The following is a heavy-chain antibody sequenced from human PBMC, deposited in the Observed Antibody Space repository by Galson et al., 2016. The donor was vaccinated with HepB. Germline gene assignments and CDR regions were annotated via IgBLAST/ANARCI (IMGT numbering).Heavy chain of an antibody. J-gene: IGHJ4*02. V-gene: IGHV4-59*01. CDR3: ARDRGSAAGCDY. D-gene: IGHD6-13*01. CDR2: IYYSGST. Sequence: ETLSLTCTVSGGSISNYYWSWIRQPPGKGLEWIAYIYYSGSTNQNPSLKSRVTISVDTSKNQFSLQLRSVTAADTAAYYCARDRGSAAGCDYWGQGTLVTVAS. CDR1: GGSISNYY.